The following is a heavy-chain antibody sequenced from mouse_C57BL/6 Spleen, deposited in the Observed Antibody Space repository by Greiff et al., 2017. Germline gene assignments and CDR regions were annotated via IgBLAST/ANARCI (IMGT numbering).Heavy chain of an antibody. Sequence: EVKLQESGPELVKPGASVKMSCKASGYTFTDYNMHWVKQSHGKSLEWIGYINPNNGGTSYNQKFKGKATLTVNKSSSTAYMELRSLTSEDSAVYYCARGLGYAMDDWGQGTSVTVSS. J-gene: IGHJ4*01. D-gene: IGHD3-3*01. CDR3: ARGLGYAMDD. V-gene: IGHV1-22*01. CDR1: GYTFTDYN. CDR2: INPNNGGT.